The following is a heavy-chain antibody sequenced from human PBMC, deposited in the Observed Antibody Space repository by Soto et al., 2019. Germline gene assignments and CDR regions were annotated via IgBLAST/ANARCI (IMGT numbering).Heavy chain of an antibody. V-gene: IGHV4-59*01. J-gene: IGHJ4*01. CDR1: GAPITINY. CDR3: ARDAGGPYDH. Sequence: QVQVRESGQGLVKPAETLSLTCTVSGAPITINYWSWIRQAPGKGLEWIGYIYYSGSTTYNPALKSRVTMSADTSKEQFSLKLNSVTAADTAVYYCARDAGGPYDHLGPGILVTVSS. CDR2: IYYSGST. D-gene: IGHD2-15*01.